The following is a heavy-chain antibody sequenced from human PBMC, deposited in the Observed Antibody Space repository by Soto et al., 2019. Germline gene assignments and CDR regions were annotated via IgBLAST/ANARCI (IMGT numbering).Heavy chain of an antibody. CDR2: IKEDGSGK. D-gene: IGHD2-2*01. CDR1: EFTFSSYW. J-gene: IGHJ6*02. V-gene: IGHV3-7*05. Sequence: VQLVESGGGLVQPGGSLRLSCAASEFTFSSYWMNWVRQAPGKGLEGVANIKEDGSGKYYVDSVKGRFTISRDNAKNSLYLQMNSLRGEDTAVYYCARDLGAPGRGSAVGYYYHYGMDVWGQGTTVTVSS. CDR3: ARDLGAPGRGSAVGYYYHYGMDV.